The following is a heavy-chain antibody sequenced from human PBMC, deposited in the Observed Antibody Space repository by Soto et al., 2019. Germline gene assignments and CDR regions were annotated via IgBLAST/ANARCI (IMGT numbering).Heavy chain of an antibody. J-gene: IGHJ4*02. Sequence: GGSLRLSCAASGFTFSSYGMHWVRQAPGKGLEWVAVIWYDGSNKYYADSVKGRFTISRDNSKNTLYLQMNSLRAEDTAVYYCARDGVLYSYGGIDYWGQGTLVTVSS. CDR2: IWYDGSNK. V-gene: IGHV3-33*01. CDR1: GFTFSSYG. D-gene: IGHD5-18*01. CDR3: ARDGVLYSYGGIDY.